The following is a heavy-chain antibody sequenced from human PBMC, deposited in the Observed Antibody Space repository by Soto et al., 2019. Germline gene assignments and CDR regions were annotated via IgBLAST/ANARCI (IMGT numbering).Heavy chain of an antibody. V-gene: IGHV3-23*01. CDR2: IRSSGGGT. D-gene: IGHD3-9*01. CDR3: AKAYYDILTGFDY. CDR1: RFTFSNYA. J-gene: IGHJ4*02. Sequence: PGGSLRLSCAASRFTFSNYAMSWVRQAPGKGLEWVSAIRSSGGGTYYADSVKGRFTISRDNSKNTLYLQMNSLRAEDTAVYYCAKAYYDILTGFDYWGQGTLVTVSS.